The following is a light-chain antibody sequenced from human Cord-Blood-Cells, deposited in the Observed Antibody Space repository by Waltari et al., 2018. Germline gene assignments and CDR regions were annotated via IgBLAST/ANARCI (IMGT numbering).Light chain of an antibody. J-gene: IGKJ4*01. Sequence: IVLTQSPGTLSLSPGDRATLCCRASQSVSRSYLAWYQQKPGQALRLLIYGASSRAAGIPDRFSGSGSGTDFTLTISRREPEDFAVYYCQQYGSSPLTFGGGTKVEIK. CDR2: GAS. CDR3: QQYGSSPLT. V-gene: IGKV3-20*01. CDR1: QSVSRSY.